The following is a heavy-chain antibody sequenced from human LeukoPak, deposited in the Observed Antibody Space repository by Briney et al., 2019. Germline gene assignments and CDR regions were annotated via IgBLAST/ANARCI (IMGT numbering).Heavy chain of an antibody. D-gene: IGHD3-22*01. Sequence: PSETLSLTCTVSGGSISSSSYYWGWIRQPPGKGLEWIGSIYYSGSTYYNPSLKSRVTISVDTSKNQFSLKLSPVTAADTAVYYCARQSRGVVITSPFDYWGQGTLVTVSS. V-gene: IGHV4-39*01. CDR2: IYYSGST. CDR1: GGSISSSSYY. CDR3: ARQSRGVVITSPFDY. J-gene: IGHJ4*02.